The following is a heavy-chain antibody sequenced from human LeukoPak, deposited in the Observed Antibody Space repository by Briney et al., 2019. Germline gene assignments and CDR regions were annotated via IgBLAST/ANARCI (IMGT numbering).Heavy chain of an antibody. D-gene: IGHD6-13*01. CDR1: GGSISSGDYY. CDR3: ARVLAAAGDIDY. Sequence: SETLSLTCTVSGGSISSGDYYWSWIRQPPGKGLEWIGYIYYSGSTYYNPSLKSRVTISVDTPKNQFSLKLSSVTAADTAVYYCARVLAAAGDIDYWGQGTLVTVSS. J-gene: IGHJ4*02. V-gene: IGHV4-30-4*02. CDR2: IYYSGST.